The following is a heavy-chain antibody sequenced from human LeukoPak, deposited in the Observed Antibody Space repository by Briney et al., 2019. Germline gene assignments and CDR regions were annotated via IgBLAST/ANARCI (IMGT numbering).Heavy chain of an antibody. D-gene: IGHD2-2*01. CDR3: ARNAAPRYCSSTSCHRRGNWFDP. CDR1: GGSISSSNW. J-gene: IGHJ5*02. V-gene: IGHV4-4*02. CDR2: LYHSGTT. Sequence: SGTLSLTCAVSGGSISSSNWWSWVRQPPGKGLEWIGELYHSGTTNYNPSLKRRVTISVDKSKNQFSLKLTSVTAADTAVYYCARNAAPRYCSSTSCHRRGNWFDPWGQGTLVTVSS.